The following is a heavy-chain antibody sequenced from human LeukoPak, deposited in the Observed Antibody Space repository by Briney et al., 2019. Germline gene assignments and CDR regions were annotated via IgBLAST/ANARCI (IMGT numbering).Heavy chain of an antibody. D-gene: IGHD2/OR15-2a*01. Sequence: ASVKVSCKASGYTFTSYYMHWVRQATGQGLEWMGITNPSGGSTNYAQKFQGRVTMTRDMPTSTVYMELSSLRSEDTAVYYCAREIFNSYSDHDAFDIWGQGTMVTVSS. V-gene: IGHV1-46*01. J-gene: IGHJ3*02. CDR1: GYTFTSYY. CDR3: AREIFNSYSDHDAFDI. CDR2: TNPSGGST.